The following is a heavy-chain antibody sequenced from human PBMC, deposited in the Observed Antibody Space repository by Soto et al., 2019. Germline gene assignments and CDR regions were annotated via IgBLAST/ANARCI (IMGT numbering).Heavy chain of an antibody. CDR3: ARAKGFGVVAMYDY. J-gene: IGHJ4*02. V-gene: IGHV1-69*12. CDR2: IIPIFGTA. CDR1: GGTFSSYA. Sequence: QVQLVQSGAEVKKPGSSVKVSCKASGGTFSSYAISWVRQAPGQGLEWMGGIIPIFGTANYAQKFQGRVTXXAXEXTRTAYMELSSLRSEDTAVYYCARAKGFGVVAMYDYWGQGTLVTVSS. D-gene: IGHD3-3*01.